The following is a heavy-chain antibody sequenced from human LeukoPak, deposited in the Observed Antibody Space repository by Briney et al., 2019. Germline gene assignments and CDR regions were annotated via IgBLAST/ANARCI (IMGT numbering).Heavy chain of an antibody. CDR2: IYHSGST. CDR1: GYSISSGYY. CDR3: ARMGGSGSYFYNYSHMDV. D-gene: IGHD3-10*01. Sequence: SETLSLTCTVSGYSISSGYYWAWIRQPPGKGLEWIGSIYHSGSTYYNPSLKSRVTISVDTSKNQFSLNVISVTAADTAVYYCARMGGSGSYFYNYSHMDVWGKGTTVTVSS. V-gene: IGHV4-38-2*02. J-gene: IGHJ6*03.